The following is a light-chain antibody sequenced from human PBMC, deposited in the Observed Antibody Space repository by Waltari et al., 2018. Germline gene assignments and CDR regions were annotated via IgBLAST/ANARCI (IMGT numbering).Light chain of an antibody. V-gene: IGKV1-8*01. J-gene: IGKJ1*01. CDR2: AAP. CDR1: QGISSY. Sequence: AIRMTQSPSSLSASTGDGVTITCGASQGISSYLAWYQQKPGKAPKLLVYAAPTLQSGVPSRLSGSGSGTDFTLTISCLQSEDFATYYCQQYYSYFRTFGQGTKVEIK. CDR3: QQYYSYFRT.